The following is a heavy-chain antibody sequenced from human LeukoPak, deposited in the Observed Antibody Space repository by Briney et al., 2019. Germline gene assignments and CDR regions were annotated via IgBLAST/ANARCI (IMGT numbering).Heavy chain of an antibody. D-gene: IGHD2-8*01. CDR1: GGSISSISYY. V-gene: IGHV4-39*07. J-gene: IGHJ4*02. CDR3: ARSPTGCTNGVCYVYALPVIHDY. Sequence: PSETLSLTCTVSGGSISSISYYWGWIRQPPGKGLEWIGSDNYSGSTYYNPSLKSRVTISVDTSKNQFSLKLGSVTAADTAVYYCARSPTGCTNGVCYVYALPVIHDYWGQGTLVTVSS. CDR2: DNYSGST.